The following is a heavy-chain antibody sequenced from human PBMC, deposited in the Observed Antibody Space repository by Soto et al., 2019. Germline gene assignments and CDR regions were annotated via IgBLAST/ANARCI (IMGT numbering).Heavy chain of an antibody. CDR3: ATQEVGGSYVYTFDP. J-gene: IGHJ5*02. V-gene: IGHV4-39*02. D-gene: IGHD1-26*01. Sequence: QLQLQESGPGLVKPSETLSLTCTVSGGSISSSSYYWGWFRQPPGKGLEWNGSIYYSGSTYYNPSLKSRVNISVDTSKNHFSRKLSSVTAADTAVYYCATQEVGGSYVYTFDPWGQGTLVTVSS. CDR1: GGSISSSSYY. CDR2: IYYSGST.